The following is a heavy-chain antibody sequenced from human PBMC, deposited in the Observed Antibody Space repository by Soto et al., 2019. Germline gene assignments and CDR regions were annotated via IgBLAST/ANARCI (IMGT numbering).Heavy chain of an antibody. CDR3: ARDLVSDSSGYFDY. V-gene: IGHV4-30-4*01. CDR2: IYYSGST. J-gene: IGHJ4*02. Sequence: SETLSLTCTVSGGSISSGDYYWSWIRQPPGKGLEWIGYIYYSGSTYYNPSLKSRVTISVDTSKNQFSLKLNSVTAADTAVYYCARDLVSDSSGYFDYWGQGTLVTVSS. D-gene: IGHD3-22*01. CDR1: GGSISSGDYY.